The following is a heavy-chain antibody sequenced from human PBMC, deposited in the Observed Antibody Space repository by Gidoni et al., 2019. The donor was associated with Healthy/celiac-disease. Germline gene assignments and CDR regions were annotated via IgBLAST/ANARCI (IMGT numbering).Heavy chain of an antibody. D-gene: IGHD3-3*01. J-gene: IGHJ6*02. CDR1: GFTFSSYA. CDR3: AKDSPRAFGVVPETYYYYGMDV. Sequence: EVQLLESGGGLVQPGGSLRLSCAASGFTFSSYAMSWVRQAPGKGLEWVSAISGSGGSTYYADSVKGRFTISRDNSKNTLYLQMNSLRAEDTAVYYCAKDSPRAFGVVPETYYYYGMDVWGQGTTVTVSS. V-gene: IGHV3-23*01. CDR2: ISGSGGST.